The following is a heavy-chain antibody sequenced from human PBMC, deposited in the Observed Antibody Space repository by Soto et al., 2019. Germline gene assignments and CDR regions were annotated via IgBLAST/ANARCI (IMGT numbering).Heavy chain of an antibody. CDR2: VWFDENDR. J-gene: IGHJ4*02. CDR1: GFTFSSYG. Sequence: QVQLVESGGGVVQPGRSLRLSCAASGFTFSSYGMHWARQAPGKGLAWVAIVWFDENDRYYADSVKGRFTVSRDNSKNTLYLQMISLRAEDTALYYCARGSWQWKSFDDWGQGTLVTVSS. D-gene: IGHD6-19*01. V-gene: IGHV3-33*01. CDR3: ARGSWQWKSFDD.